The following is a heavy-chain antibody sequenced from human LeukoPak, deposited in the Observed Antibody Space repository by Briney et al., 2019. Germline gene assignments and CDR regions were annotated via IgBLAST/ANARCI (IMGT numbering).Heavy chain of an antibody. Sequence: GGSLGLSCAATGFTFSSYAMTWVRQAPGKGLEWVSTISNGGGSTYYADSVEGRFTISRDNSRNTLYLQMNSLRAEDTAVYYCAKDRWGSGGSGGGDYWGQGTLVTVSS. J-gene: IGHJ4*02. CDR1: GFTFSSYA. CDR3: AKDRWGSGGSGGGDY. V-gene: IGHV3-23*01. D-gene: IGHD2-15*01. CDR2: ISNGGGST.